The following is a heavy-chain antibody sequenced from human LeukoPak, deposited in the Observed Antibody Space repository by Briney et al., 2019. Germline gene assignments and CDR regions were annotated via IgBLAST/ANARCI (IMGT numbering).Heavy chain of an antibody. CDR2: MSPNSGNT. Sequence: ASVTVSCKASGYTFTSYDINWVRQAPGQGLEWMGWMSPNSGNTGYAQKFQGRVTMTRNTSISTAYMELSSLRSEDTAVYYCARAYYDFWSGYLEAYFDYWGQGTLVTVSS. CDR3: ARAYYDFWSGYLEAYFDY. CDR1: GYTFTSYD. J-gene: IGHJ4*02. D-gene: IGHD3-3*01. V-gene: IGHV1-8*01.